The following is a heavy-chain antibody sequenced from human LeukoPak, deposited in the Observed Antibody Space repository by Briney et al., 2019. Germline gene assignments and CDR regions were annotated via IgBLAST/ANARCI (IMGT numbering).Heavy chain of an antibody. CDR1: GGSISSYY. D-gene: IGHD3-3*01. CDR2: IYYSGST. J-gene: IGHJ4*02. V-gene: IGHV4-59*01. Sequence: SETLSLTCTVSGGSISSYYWSWIRQPPGKGLEWIGYIYYSGSTNYIPSLKSRVTISVDTSKNQFSLKLSSVTAADTAVYYCARAYDSWSGYYNYWGQGTLVTVSS. CDR3: ARAYDSWSGYYNY.